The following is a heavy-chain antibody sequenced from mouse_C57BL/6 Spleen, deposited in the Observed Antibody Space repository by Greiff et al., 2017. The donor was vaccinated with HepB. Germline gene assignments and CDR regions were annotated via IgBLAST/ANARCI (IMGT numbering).Heavy chain of an antibody. D-gene: IGHD1-1*01. CDR2: INPNNGGT. J-gene: IGHJ1*03. CDR1: GYTFTDYN. CDR3: ARGGYGSIAHWYFDV. V-gene: IGHV1-22*01. Sequence: VQLQQSGPELVKPGASVKMSCKASGYTFTDYNMHWVKQRHGKSLEWIGYINPNNGGTSYNQKFKGKATLTVNKSSSTAYMELRSLTSEDAAVYYCARGGYGSIAHWYFDVWGTGTTVTVSS.